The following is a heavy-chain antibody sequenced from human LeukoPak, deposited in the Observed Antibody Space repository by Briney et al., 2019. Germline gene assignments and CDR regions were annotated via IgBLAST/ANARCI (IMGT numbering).Heavy chain of an antibody. D-gene: IGHD6-13*01. CDR3: ARGRGGGSSSWFPLDY. CDR2: ISAYNGNT. CDR1: GYTFTSYG. Sequence: ASVKVSCKASGYTFTSYGISWVRQAPGQGLEWMGWISAYNGNTNYAQKLQGRVTMTTDTSTSTAYMELRSLRSDDTAVYYCARGRGGGSSSWFPLDYWGQGTLVTVSS. V-gene: IGHV1-18*01. J-gene: IGHJ4*02.